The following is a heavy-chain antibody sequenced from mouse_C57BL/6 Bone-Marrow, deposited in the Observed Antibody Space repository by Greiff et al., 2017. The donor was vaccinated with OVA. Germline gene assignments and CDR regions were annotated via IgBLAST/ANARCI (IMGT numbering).Heavy chain of an antibody. CDR3: ANYYGSRYYAMDY. J-gene: IGHJ4*01. V-gene: IGHV3-6*01. CDR1: GYSITSGYY. Sequence: EVKVEESGPGLVKPSQSLSLTCSVTGYSITSGYYWNWIRQFPGNKLEWMGYISYDGSNNYNPSLKNRISITRDTSKNQFFLKLNSVTTEDTATYYCANYYGSRYYAMDYWGQGTSVTVSS. CDR2: ISYDGSN. D-gene: IGHD1-1*01.